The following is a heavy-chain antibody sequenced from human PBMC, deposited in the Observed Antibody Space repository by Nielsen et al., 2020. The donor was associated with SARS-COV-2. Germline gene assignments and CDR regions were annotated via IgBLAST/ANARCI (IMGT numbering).Heavy chain of an antibody. Sequence: WIRQPPGKGLEWIGSIYYSGSTYYNPSLKSRVTIFVDTSKNQFSLKLSSVTAADTAVYYCARAKGVKGRRPITFGGVIAGFDYWGQGTLVTVSS. J-gene: IGHJ4*02. V-gene: IGHV4-39*01. CDR3: ARAKGVKGRRPITFGGVIAGFDY. D-gene: IGHD3-16*02. CDR2: IYYSGST.